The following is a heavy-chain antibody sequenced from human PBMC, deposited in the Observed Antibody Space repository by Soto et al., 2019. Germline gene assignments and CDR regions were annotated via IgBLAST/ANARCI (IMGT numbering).Heavy chain of an antibody. CDR1: GGTFSSYA. CDR3: ARRSYDSSGYYAFDI. J-gene: IGHJ3*02. V-gene: IGHV1-69*01. D-gene: IGHD3-22*01. CDR2: IIPIFSTA. Sequence: QVQLVQSGAEVKKPGSSVKVSCKASGGTFSSYAISWVRQAPGQGLEWMGGIIPIFSTANYAQKFQGRVTITEDECTSTAYLELSSLRYEDTGVYYCARRSYDSSGYYAFDIGGKCTMVTVSS.